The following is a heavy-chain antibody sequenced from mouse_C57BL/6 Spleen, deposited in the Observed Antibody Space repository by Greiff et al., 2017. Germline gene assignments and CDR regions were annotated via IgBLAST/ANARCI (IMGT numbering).Heavy chain of an antibody. CDR1: GYTFTSYW. CDR3: ARSGLLLFDY. J-gene: IGHJ2*01. Sequence: QVQLQQPGAELVMPGASVKLSCKASGYTFTSYWMHWVKQRPGQGLEWIGEIDPSDSYTNYNQKFKGKSTLTVDKSSSTAYMQLSSLTSEDSAVYYCARSGLLLFDYWGQGTTRTVSS. V-gene: IGHV1-69*01. CDR2: IDPSDSYT. D-gene: IGHD1-1*01.